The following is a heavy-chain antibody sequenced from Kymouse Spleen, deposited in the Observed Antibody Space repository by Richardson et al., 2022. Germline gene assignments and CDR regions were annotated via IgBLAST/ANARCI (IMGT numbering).Heavy chain of an antibody. D-gene: IGHD3-10*01. Sequence: QVQLVESGGGVVQPGRSLRLSCAASGFTFSSYGMHWVRQAPGKGLEWVAVISYDGSNKYYADSVKGRFTISRDNSKNTLYLQMNSLRAEDTAVYYCAKDPMVRGVYPDYWGQGTLVTVSS. CDR1: GFTFSSYG. CDR3: AKDPMVRGVYPDY. CDR2: ISYDGSNK. V-gene: IGHV3-30*18. J-gene: IGHJ4*02.